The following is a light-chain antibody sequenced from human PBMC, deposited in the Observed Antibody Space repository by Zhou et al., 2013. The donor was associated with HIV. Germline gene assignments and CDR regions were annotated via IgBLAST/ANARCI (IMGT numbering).Light chain of an antibody. CDR3: QQRQHWPPIT. Sequence: EIVLTQSPGTLSLPPGERAALSCRASQSVTGSRVAWYQQKPGQAPRLLIYDASNRATGVPARFSGSGSGTDFTLSISRLEPEDFAVYYCQQRQHWPPITFGQGTRLDIK. V-gene: IGKV3D-20*02. CDR2: DAS. CDR1: QSVTGSR. J-gene: IGKJ5*01.